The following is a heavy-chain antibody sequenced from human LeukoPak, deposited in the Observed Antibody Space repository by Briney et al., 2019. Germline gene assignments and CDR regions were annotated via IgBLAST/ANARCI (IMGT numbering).Heavy chain of an antibody. CDR1: GGTFSSYA. CDR2: IIPIFGTA. J-gene: IGHJ5*02. V-gene: IGHV1-69*13. Sequence: SAKVSCKASGGTFSSYAISWVRQAPGQGLEWMGGIIPIFGTANYAQKFQGRVTITADESTSTAYMELSSLRSEDTAVYYCARGVEMATTDNWFDLWGQGTLVTVSS. D-gene: IGHD5-24*01. CDR3: ARGVEMATTDNWFDL.